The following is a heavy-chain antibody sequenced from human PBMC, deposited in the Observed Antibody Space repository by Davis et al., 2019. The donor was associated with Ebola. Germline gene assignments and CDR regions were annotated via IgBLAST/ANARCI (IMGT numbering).Heavy chain of an antibody. V-gene: IGHV1-3*04. CDR1: GYIFTNHA. Sequence: ASVKVSCKASGYIFTNHAMHWVRQAPGQRLEWMGWISTGNGNARYSQKFQGRVTITRDTSATTAYMELSSLRSEDTAVYYCARGDYGDYVIDYYGMDVWGQGTTVTVSS. CDR2: ISTGNGNA. CDR3: ARGDYGDYVIDYYGMDV. J-gene: IGHJ6*02. D-gene: IGHD4-17*01.